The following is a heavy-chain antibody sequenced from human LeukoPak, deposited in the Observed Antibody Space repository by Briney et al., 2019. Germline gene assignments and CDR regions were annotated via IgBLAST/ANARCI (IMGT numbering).Heavy chain of an antibody. CDR3: ARDVRGSYPDY. Sequence: SSETLSLTCTVSGGSISSYYWSWIRQPPGKGLERIGYIYYSGSTNYNPSLKSRVTISVDTSKNQFSLKLSSVTAADTAVYYCARDVRGSYPDYWGQGTLVTVSS. J-gene: IGHJ4*02. V-gene: IGHV4-59*01. CDR2: IYYSGST. D-gene: IGHD1-26*01. CDR1: GGSISSYY.